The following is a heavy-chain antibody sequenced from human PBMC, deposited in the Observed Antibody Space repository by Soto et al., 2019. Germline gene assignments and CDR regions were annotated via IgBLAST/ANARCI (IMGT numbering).Heavy chain of an antibody. V-gene: IGHV6-1*01. D-gene: IGHD1-26*01. Sequence: PSQTLSLTCVISGDSVSSNSAAWNWIRQSPSRGLEWLGRTYYRSKWYNDYAVSVKSRITINPDTSKNQFSLQLNSVTPEDTAVYYCAREAQVLEWEPHQPYGMDVWGQGTTVTVSS. CDR1: GDSVSSNSAA. J-gene: IGHJ6*02. CDR2: TYYRSKWYN. CDR3: AREAQVLEWEPHQPYGMDV.